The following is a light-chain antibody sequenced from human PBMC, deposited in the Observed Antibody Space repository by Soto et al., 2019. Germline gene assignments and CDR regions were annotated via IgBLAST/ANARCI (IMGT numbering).Light chain of an antibody. CDR3: QVWDGSSDHGV. V-gene: IGLV3-21*04. CDR2: YDT. Sequence: SYELTQPPSVSVAPGKTARITCGGNDIGSERVHWYQQKPGQAPVLVIYYDTNRPSGIPERFSGSNSGNTATLTISRVEAGDEADYYCQVWDGSSDHGVFGGGTKVTVL. CDR1: DIGSER. J-gene: IGLJ3*02.